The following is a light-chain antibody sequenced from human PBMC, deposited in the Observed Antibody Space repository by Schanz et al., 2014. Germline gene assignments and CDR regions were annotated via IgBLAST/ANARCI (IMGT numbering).Light chain of an antibody. CDR1: SSDVGGYNY. CDR3: CSYAGSNNLV. CDR2: EGS. J-gene: IGLJ3*02. Sequence: QSALTQPPSASGSPGQSVTISCTGTSSDVGGYNYVSWYQQHPGKAPKLMIYEGSKRPSGVSNRFSGSKSGNTASLTISGLQAEDEADYYCCSYAGSNNLVFGGGTKLTVL. V-gene: IGLV2-8*01.